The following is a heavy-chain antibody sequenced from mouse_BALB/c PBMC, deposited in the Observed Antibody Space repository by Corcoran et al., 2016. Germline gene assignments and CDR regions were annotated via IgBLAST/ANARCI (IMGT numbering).Heavy chain of an antibody. J-gene: IGHJ4*01. Sequence: QIQLVQSGPELKKPGETVKISCKASGYTFTNYGMNWVKQAPGKSLKWMGWINTYTGEATYAADFKGRFAFSLETSASTAYLQINNLKNEDTATYFFARYGNYAMDYWGQGTSVTVSS. CDR1: GYTFTNYG. D-gene: IGHD2-1*01. CDR3: ARYGNYAMDY. CDR2: INTYTGEA. V-gene: IGHV9-3-1*01.